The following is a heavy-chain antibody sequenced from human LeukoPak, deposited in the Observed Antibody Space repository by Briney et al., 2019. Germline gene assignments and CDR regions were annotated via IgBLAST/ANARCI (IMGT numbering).Heavy chain of an antibody. D-gene: IGHD3-16*01. V-gene: IGHV4-59*01. CDR2: IYYSGST. CDR3: ARETSQKGAHYMDV. CDR1: GGSISSYY. J-gene: IGHJ6*03. Sequence: SETLSLTCTVSGGSISSYYWSWIRQPPGRGLEWIGYIYYSGSTNYNPSLKSRVTISVDTSKNQFSLKLTSVTAADTAVYYCARETSQKGAHYMDVWGKGTTVTISS.